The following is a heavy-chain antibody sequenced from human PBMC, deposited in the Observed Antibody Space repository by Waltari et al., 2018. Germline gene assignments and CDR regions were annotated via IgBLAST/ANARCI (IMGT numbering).Heavy chain of an antibody. Sequence: EVQLFESGGGLVQPGGSLRLSCAASGFTFSSYAMSWFRQAPGKGLEWVSAISGSGGSTYYADSVKGRFTISRDNSKNTLYLQMNSLRAEDTAVYYCAKPDSSGYLAPALDYWGQGTLVTVSS. CDR1: GFTFSSYA. V-gene: IGHV3-23*01. J-gene: IGHJ4*02. D-gene: IGHD3-22*01. CDR3: AKPDSSGYLAPALDY. CDR2: ISGSGGST.